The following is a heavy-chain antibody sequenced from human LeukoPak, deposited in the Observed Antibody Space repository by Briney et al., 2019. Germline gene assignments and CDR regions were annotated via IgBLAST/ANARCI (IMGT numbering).Heavy chain of an antibody. V-gene: IGHV3-48*03. Sequence: GGSLRLSCTASGFTFSSYEMNWVRQAPGKGLEWVSYISRNGSSIYYADSVKGRFTLSRDNAKNSLYLEMSSLRAEDTAVYYCARVQTPDYDFWTGSRKNYGMDVWGQGTTVTVSS. J-gene: IGHJ6*02. CDR1: GFTFSSYE. CDR2: ISRNGSSI. D-gene: IGHD3-3*01. CDR3: ARVQTPDYDFWTGSRKNYGMDV.